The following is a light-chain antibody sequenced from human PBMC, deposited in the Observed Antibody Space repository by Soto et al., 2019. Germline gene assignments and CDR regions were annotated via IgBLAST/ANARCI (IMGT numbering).Light chain of an antibody. Sequence: QLTHSPSSLSASVEDRVTITCRASQGISSYLAWYQQKPGEAPKLLIYGASTLQSGVPLRFSGSGSGTDFTLTISSLQPEDFATFYCQQLNGYPPTFGQGTKV. CDR3: QQLNGYPPT. CDR1: QGISSY. J-gene: IGKJ1*01. V-gene: IGKV1-9*01. CDR2: GAS.